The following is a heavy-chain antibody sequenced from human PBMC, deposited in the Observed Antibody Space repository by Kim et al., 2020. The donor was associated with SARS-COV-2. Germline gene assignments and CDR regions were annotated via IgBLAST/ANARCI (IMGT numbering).Heavy chain of an antibody. V-gene: IGHV1-2*06. J-gene: IGHJ4*02. CDR2: INPNSGGT. CDR1: GYTFTGYY. Sequence: ASVKVSCKASGYTFTGYYMHWVRQAPGQGLEWMGRINPNSGGTNYAQKFQGRVTMTRDTSISTAYMELSRLRSDDTAVYYCATYYDILTGYYRGGFDYWGQGTLVTVSS. CDR3: ATYYDILTGYYRGGFDY. D-gene: IGHD3-9*01.